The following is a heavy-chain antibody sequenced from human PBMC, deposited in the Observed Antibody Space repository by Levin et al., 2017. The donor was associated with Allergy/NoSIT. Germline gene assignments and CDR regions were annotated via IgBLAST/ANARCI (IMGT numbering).Heavy chain of an antibody. CDR3: ARESLWVVAGTGVINFDY. J-gene: IGHJ4*02. V-gene: IGHV3-30-3*01. CDR1: GFTFSSYA. Sequence: PGESLKISCAASGFTFSSYAMHWVRQAPGKGLEWVAVISYDGSNKYYADSVKGRFTISRDNSKNTLYLQMNSLRAEDTAVYYCARESLWVVAGTGVINFDYWGQGTLVTVSS. D-gene: IGHD6-19*01. CDR2: ISYDGSNK.